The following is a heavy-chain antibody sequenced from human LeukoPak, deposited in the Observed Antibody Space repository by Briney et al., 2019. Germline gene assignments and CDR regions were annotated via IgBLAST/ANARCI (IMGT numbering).Heavy chain of an antibody. CDR2: IIPIFGTA. CDR3: ASTFPWEKRDIRYGMDV. V-gene: IGHV1-69*01. CDR1: GGTFSSYA. D-gene: IGHD1-26*01. Sequence: SVKVSCKASGGTFSSYAISWVRQAPGQGLEWMGGIIPIFGTANYAQKFQGRVTITADESTSTAYMELSSLRSEDTAVYYCASTFPWEKRDIRYGMDVWGQGTTVTV. J-gene: IGHJ6*02.